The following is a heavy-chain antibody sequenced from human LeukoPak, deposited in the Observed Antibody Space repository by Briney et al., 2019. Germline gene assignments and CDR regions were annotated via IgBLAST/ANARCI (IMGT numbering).Heavy chain of an antibody. J-gene: IGHJ6*03. Sequence: PSGTLSLTCTVSGGSISSHYWSWIRQPPGKGLEWIGYIYYSGSTNYNPSLKSRVTISVDTSKNQFSLKLSSVTAADTAVYYCERDALVGYFSYYYMDVWGKGTTVTVSS. CDR3: ERDALVGYFSYYYMDV. CDR1: GGSISSHY. V-gene: IGHV4-59*11. CDR2: IYYSGST. D-gene: IGHD2-15*01.